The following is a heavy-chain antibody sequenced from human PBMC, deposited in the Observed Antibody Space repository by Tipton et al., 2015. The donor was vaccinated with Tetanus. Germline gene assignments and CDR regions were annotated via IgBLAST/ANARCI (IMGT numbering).Heavy chain of an antibody. CDR3: ARGPFLKLADAFDI. Sequence: SLRFSCAASGFTFSSYDMHWVRQATGKGLEWVSVIGAAGDTYYPGSVKGRFTISRDTSKNTVYLQMNSVRAEDTAVYYCARGPFLKLADAFDIWGQGTLVTVSS. CDR2: IGAAGDT. CDR1: GFTFSSYD. D-gene: IGHD1-1*01. J-gene: IGHJ3*02. V-gene: IGHV3-13*01.